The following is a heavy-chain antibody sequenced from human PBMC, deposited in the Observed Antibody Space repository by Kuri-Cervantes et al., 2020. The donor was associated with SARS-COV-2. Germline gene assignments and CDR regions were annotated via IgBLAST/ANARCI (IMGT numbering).Heavy chain of an antibody. Sequence: SETLSLTCTVSGGSISSYYWSWIRQPPGKGLEWIGSIYYSGSTYYNPSLKSRVTLSVDTSKNQFSLKLSSVTAADTAVYYCARQDYGDTEFDSWGQGILVTVSS. D-gene: IGHD4-17*01. CDR3: ARQDYGDTEFDS. V-gene: IGHV4-59*05. CDR1: GGSISSYY. CDR2: IYYSGST. J-gene: IGHJ4*02.